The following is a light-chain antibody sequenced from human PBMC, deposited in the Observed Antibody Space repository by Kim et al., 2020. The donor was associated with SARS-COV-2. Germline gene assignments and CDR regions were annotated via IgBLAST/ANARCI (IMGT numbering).Light chain of an antibody. V-gene: IGLV10-54*01. J-gene: IGLJ3*02. CDR2: RNN. Sequence: QAGLTQPPSVSKGLRQTATLTCTGNRNNVGNQGAAWLQQHQGHPPKLLSYRNNNRPSGISERLSASRSGNTASLTITGLQSEDEADYYCSAWDSSLSAWAFGGGTQLTVL. CDR3: SAWDSSLSAWA. CDR1: RNNVGNQG.